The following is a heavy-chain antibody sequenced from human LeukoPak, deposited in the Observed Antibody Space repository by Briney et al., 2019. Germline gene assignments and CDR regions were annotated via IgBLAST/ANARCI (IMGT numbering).Heavy chain of an antibody. CDR3: ARDWDIVVVVAATRLDY. V-gene: IGHV1-18*01. CDR1: GYTFTSYG. D-gene: IGHD2-15*01. J-gene: IGHJ4*02. Sequence: ASVKVSCKASGYTFTSYGISWARQAPGQGLEWMGWISAYNGNTNYAQKLQGRVTMTTDTSTSTAYMELRSLRSDDTAVYYCARDWDIVVVVAATRLDYWGQGTLVTVSS. CDR2: ISAYNGNT.